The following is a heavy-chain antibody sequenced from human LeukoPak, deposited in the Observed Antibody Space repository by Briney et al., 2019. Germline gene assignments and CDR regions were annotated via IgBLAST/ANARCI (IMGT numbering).Heavy chain of an antibody. V-gene: IGHV1-2*02. CDR3: ATGYCTNGVCYPFDY. CDR1: GGTFSSYA. J-gene: IGHJ4*02. D-gene: IGHD2-8*01. CDR2: INPNSGGT. Sequence: ASVKVSCKASGGTFSSYAISWVRQAPGQGLEWMGWINPNSGGTNYAQKFQGRVTMTRDTSISTAYMELSRLRSEDTAVYYCATGYCTNGVCYPFDYWGQGTLVTVSS.